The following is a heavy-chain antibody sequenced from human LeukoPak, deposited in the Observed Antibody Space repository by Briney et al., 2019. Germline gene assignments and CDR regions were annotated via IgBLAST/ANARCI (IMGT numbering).Heavy chain of an antibody. CDR1: GFTFNSYN. J-gene: IGHJ3*02. D-gene: IGHD3-9*01. V-gene: IGHV3-21*01. Sequence: GGSLRLSCAASGFTFNSYNMNWVRQAPGKGLEWVSSITSTSSYTFYADSVKGRFTISRDNAKISLYLQMNSLRAEDTAVYYCARDWYDNSDAFDIWGQGTMVTVSS. CDR2: ITSTSSYT. CDR3: ARDWYDNSDAFDI.